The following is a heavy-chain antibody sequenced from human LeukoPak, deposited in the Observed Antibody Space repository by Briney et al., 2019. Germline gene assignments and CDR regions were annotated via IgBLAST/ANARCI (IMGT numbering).Heavy chain of an antibody. CDR2: IYYSGST. V-gene: IGHV4-39*01. CDR1: GGSISSSSYY. Sequence: SETLSLTCTVSGGSISSSSYYWGWIRQPPGKGLEWIGSIYYSGSTYYNPSLKSRVTISVDTSKNQFSLKLSSVTAADTAVYYCEKEYYDILTGGGYFDYWGQGTLVTVSS. D-gene: IGHD3-9*01. CDR3: EKEYYDILTGGGYFDY. J-gene: IGHJ4*02.